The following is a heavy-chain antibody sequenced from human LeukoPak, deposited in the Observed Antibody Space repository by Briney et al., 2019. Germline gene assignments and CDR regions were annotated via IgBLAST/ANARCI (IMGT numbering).Heavy chain of an antibody. Sequence: SETLSLTCAVSGVSFNDYYWSWVRHTPGKGLEWIGEINHSGYTNDSPSLKSRVTLSIDTSRKQFSLNLRSVTVADSGIYYCTRMTTGHDYWGQGTLVTVSS. D-gene: IGHD4-17*01. V-gene: IGHV4-34*01. J-gene: IGHJ4*02. CDR3: TRMTTGHDY. CDR1: GVSFNDYY. CDR2: INHSGYT.